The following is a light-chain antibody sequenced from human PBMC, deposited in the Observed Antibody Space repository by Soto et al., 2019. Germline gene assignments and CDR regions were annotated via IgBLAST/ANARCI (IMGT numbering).Light chain of an antibody. J-gene: IGLJ1*01. V-gene: IGLV2-8*01. CDR1: SSDVGGYNY. Sequence: QSVLTQPPSASGSPGQSVTISCTGTSSDVGGYNYVSWYQQHPGKAPKLMIYEVSKRPSGVPDRFSGYKSGDTASLTVSGLQAEDEADYYCSSYARSNTYVFGTGTKLTVL. CDR2: EVS. CDR3: SSYARSNTYV.